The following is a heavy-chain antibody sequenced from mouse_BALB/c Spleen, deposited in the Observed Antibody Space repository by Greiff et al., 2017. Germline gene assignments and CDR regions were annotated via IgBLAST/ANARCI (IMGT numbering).Heavy chain of an antibody. V-gene: IGHV1S56*01. CDR2: IYPGNVNT. D-gene: IGHD2-4*01. CDR1: GYTFTSYY. J-gene: IGHJ4*01. Sequence: QVQLKESGPELVKPGASVRISCKASGYTFTSYYIHWVKQRPGQGLEWIGWIYPGNVNTKYNEKFKGKATLTADKSSSTAYMQLSSLTSEDSAVYFCARPLMITTYYYAMDYWGQGTSVTVSS. CDR3: ARPLMITTYYYAMDY.